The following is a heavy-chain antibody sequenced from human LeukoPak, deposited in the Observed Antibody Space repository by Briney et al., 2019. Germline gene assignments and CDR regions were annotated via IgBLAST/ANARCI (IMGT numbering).Heavy chain of an antibody. CDR3: ARAHYDILTGLDY. Sequence: PSETLSLTCTVSGGSISSSGYYWGWIRQPPGKGLEWIGSIYYSGSTYYNPSLKSRVTISVDTSKNQFSLKLSSVTAADTAVYYCARAHYDILTGLDYWGQGTLVTVSS. CDR1: GGSISSSGYY. J-gene: IGHJ4*02. V-gene: IGHV4-39*07. D-gene: IGHD3-9*01. CDR2: IYYSGST.